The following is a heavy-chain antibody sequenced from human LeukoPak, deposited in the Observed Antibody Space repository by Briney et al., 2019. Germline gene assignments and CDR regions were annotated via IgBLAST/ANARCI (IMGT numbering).Heavy chain of an antibody. CDR3: ARERFRVYYYFDY. CDR1: GFTFSSFW. CDR2: ITSDGSST. V-gene: IGHV3-74*01. D-gene: IGHD5/OR15-5a*01. J-gene: IGHJ4*02. Sequence: GGSLRLSCAASGFTFSSFWMHWVRQPPGKGLVWVSRITSDGSSTRSADSVKGRFTTSRDNAKNTLYLQMNSLRAEDTAVYYCARERFRVYYYFDYWGQGTLVTVSS.